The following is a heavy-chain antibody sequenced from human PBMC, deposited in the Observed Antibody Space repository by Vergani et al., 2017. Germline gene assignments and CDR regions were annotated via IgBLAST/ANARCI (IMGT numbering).Heavy chain of an antibody. J-gene: IGHJ6*02. CDR1: GGTFTSYA. Sequence: VQLVQSGAEVKKPGASVKVSCKASGGTFTSYAISWVRQAPGQGLQWMGRIIPILGVTIYAQKFQGRVTICADKSTAIAFMELSSLRSEDTAVYYCARDGLLYDFGGMDVWGQGTTVTVSS. V-gene: IGHV1-69*04. CDR2: IIPILGVT. CDR3: ARDGLLYDFGGMDV. D-gene: IGHD3-3*01.